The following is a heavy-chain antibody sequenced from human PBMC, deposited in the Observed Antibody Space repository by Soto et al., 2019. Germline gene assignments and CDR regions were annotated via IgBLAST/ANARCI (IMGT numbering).Heavy chain of an antibody. J-gene: IGHJ4*02. CDR3: AREAGYTYGYVFDY. Sequence: QVQLAQSGAEVKKPGSSVKVSCKASGGTFGNHAISWVRQAPGQGLEWLGGIIPVLGVGDNAQKFQGRVTITADASTSTAYLELSSLRSEDTALYYCAREAGYTYGYVFDYWGQGTLVTVSS. V-gene: IGHV1-69*01. CDR2: IIPVLGVG. D-gene: IGHD5-18*01. CDR1: GGTFGNHA.